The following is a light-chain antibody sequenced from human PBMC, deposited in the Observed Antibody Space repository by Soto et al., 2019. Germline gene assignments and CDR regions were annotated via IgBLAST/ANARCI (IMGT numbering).Light chain of an antibody. CDR1: QTVSSNS. Sequence: EIVLTQSPGTLSLSPGERATLSCGASQTVSSNSLAWYQQKPGQTPRLLIYGASSRATGFPDRFSGSGSGTDFTLTISRLEPEDFAVYYCQQYGRSPLTFGGGTKVDIK. CDR3: QQYGRSPLT. CDR2: GAS. V-gene: IGKV3-20*01. J-gene: IGKJ4*01.